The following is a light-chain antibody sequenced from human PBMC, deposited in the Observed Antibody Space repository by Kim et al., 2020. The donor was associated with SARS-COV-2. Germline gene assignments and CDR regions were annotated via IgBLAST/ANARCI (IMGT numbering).Light chain of an antibody. J-gene: IGKJ4*01. CDR1: QSVSSSY. Sequence: EIVLTQSPGTLSLSPGERATLSCRASQSVSSSYLAWYQQKPGQAPRLLIYGASSRATGIPDRFSGSGSGTDFTLTISRVEPEDFAVYYCQQYGISPLTVGGGTKLDI. CDR2: GAS. CDR3: QQYGISPLT. V-gene: IGKV3-20*01.